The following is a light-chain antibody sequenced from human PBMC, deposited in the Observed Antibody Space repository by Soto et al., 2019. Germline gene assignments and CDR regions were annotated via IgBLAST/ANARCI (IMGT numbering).Light chain of an antibody. CDR2: GAS. V-gene: IGKV3-15*01. CDR3: QQRSNWPPWT. Sequence: EILMTQSPATVSVSQGERATLSCRASQSVSSNLAWYQQKPGQAPRLLIYGASTRATGIPARFSGSGSGTDFTLTISRLEPEDFAVYYCQQRSNWPPWTFGQGTKVDIK. J-gene: IGKJ1*01. CDR1: QSVSSN.